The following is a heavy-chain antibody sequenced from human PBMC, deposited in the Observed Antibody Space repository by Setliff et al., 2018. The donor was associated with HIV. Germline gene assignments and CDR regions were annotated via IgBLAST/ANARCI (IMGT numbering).Heavy chain of an antibody. CDR2: IYSGSST. J-gene: IGHJ4*02. D-gene: IGHD2-15*01. Sequence: GGSLRLSCTASGFTFSDYYISWVRRAPGKGLEWVSVIYSGSSTYYADSVKGRFTISRDKPKNTVYLQMNGLRDEDTAVYYCARDHECNGGSCYSSYWGQGTLVTVSS. V-gene: IGHV3-53*01. CDR1: GFTFSDYY. CDR3: ARDHECNGGSCYSSY.